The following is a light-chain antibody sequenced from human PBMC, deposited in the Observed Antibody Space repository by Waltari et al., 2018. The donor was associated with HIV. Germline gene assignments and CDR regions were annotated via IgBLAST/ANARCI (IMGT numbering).Light chain of an antibody. CDR3: QQYGSSPWT. J-gene: IGKJ1*01. CDR2: DTF. Sequence: EIVLAKSPGTLSLSPEERATLSCRASQSVCSSCLTWYQQKPGQAPGLLSYDTFSRATGIPARFSGSGSWTEFTLNISRREPEDFAVYYCQQYGSSPWTFGHGTKVEIK. V-gene: IGKV3-20*01. CDR1: QSVCSSC.